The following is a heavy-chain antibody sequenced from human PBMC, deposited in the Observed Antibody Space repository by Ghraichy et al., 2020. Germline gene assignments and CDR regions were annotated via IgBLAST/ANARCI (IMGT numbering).Heavy chain of an antibody. J-gene: IGHJ3*02. D-gene: IGHD4-17*01. CDR2: IYGDGTT. V-gene: IGHV3-53*04. CDR3: ARADFMDYGDYLSIGAFDI. CDR1: GFTVSSNY. Sequence: GGYLRLSCAASGFTVSSNYMSWVRQAPGKGLEWVSLIYGDGTTYYADSVKCRFTISRHNSKNTLYLLMDSLRAEDTAVYYCARADFMDYGDYLSIGAFDIWGQGTMVTVSS.